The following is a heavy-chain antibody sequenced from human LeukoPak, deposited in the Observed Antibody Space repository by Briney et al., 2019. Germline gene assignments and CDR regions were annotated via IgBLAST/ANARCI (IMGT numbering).Heavy chain of an antibody. CDR2: IYYTGYT. CDR1: GGSISSYY. D-gene: IGHD3-10*01. V-gene: IGHV4-59*01. J-gene: IGHJ6*03. Sequence: SETLSLTCTVSGGSISSYYWSWIRQPPGKGLEWIGYIYYTGYTNYNPSLKSRVTISVGTSKKQFSLKLNSVTAADTAVYYCARVEEGYGSGRRENYYYYYMDVWGKGTTVTISS. CDR3: ARVEEGYGSGRRENYYYYYMDV.